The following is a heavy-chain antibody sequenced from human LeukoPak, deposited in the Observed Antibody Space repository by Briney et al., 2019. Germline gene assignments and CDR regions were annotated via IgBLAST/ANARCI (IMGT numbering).Heavy chain of an antibody. J-gene: IGHJ6*02. CDR1: GVTVSSNC. Sequence: GGSLRLSCAASGVTVSSNCMGWVRQAPEKGLKWVSLICSGGTIYYKDSVKGRFTISRDDSKNTLYLQMNSLRAEDTAVYYCARTLRFFRFLDVWGQGTTVTVSS. CDR3: ARTLRFFRFLDV. D-gene: IGHD3-3*01. V-gene: IGHV3-53*01. CDR2: ICSGGTI.